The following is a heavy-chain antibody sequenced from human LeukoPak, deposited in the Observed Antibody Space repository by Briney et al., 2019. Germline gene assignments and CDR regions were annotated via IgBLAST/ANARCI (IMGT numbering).Heavy chain of an antibody. CDR3: ARDCIAAAGSFCGIDV. CDR1: GYSFTSYG. Sequence: GASVKVSCKASGYSFTSYGISWVRQAPGQGLEWMGIINPSGGSTSYAQKFQGRVTMTRDTSTSTVYMELSSLRSEDTAVYYCARDCIAAAGSFCGIDVWGQGTTVTVSS. V-gene: IGHV1-46*01. J-gene: IGHJ6*02. D-gene: IGHD6-13*01. CDR2: INPSGGST.